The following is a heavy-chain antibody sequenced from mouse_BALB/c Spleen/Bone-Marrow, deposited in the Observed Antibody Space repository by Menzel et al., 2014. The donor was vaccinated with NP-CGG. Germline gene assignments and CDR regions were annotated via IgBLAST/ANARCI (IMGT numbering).Heavy chain of an antibody. D-gene: IGHD2-2*01. CDR1: GYTFTSYW. CDR2: INPSTGYT. Sequence: VQLQQSGAELAKPGASVKMSCKASGYTFTSYWMHWVKQRPGQGLEWIGYINPSTGYTEYNQKFKAKATLTADKSSSTAYMQLSSLTSEDSAVYYCARGGCLRRRGEMEYWGQGTSVTVSS. V-gene: IGHV1-7*01. J-gene: IGHJ4*01. CDR3: ARGGCLRRRGEMEY.